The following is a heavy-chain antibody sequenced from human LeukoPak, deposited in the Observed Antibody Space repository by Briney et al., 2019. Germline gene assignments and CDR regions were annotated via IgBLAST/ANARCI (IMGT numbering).Heavy chain of an antibody. J-gene: IGHJ5*02. V-gene: IGHV3-30*03. CDR1: GFTFSSYS. D-gene: IGHD4-23*01. CDR3: ARDGGFDYGGNSISP. Sequence: GGSLRLSCAASGFTFSSYSMNWVRQAPGKGLEWVAVISYDGSNKYYADSVKGRFTISRDNSKSTLYLQMNSLRAEDTAVYYCARDGGFDYGGNSISPWGQGTLVTVSS. CDR2: ISYDGSNK.